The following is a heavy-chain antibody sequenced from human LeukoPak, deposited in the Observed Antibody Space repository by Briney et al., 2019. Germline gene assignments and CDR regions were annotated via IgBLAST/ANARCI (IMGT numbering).Heavy chain of an antibody. CDR3: ARYYYDSSGYYPGAFDI. V-gene: IGHV4-39*01. Sequence: SETLSLTCTVSGGSISSSSYYWGWIRQPPGKGLEWIGSIYYSGSTYYNPSLKSRVTISVDTSKNQFSLKLSSVTVADTAVYYCARYYYDSSGYYPGAFDIWGQGTMVTVSS. CDR2: IYYSGST. J-gene: IGHJ3*02. CDR1: GGSISSSSYY. D-gene: IGHD3-22*01.